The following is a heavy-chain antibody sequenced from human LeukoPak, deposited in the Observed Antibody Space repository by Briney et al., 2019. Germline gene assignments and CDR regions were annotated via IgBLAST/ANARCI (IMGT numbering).Heavy chain of an antibody. CDR2: IDRGGSK. V-gene: IGHV3-53*01. Sequence: GGSLRLSCAASGFIVTSNYMNWVRQAPGKGLEWVSVIDRGGSKYYADSVKGRFTISRDNSKNTLYLQMNSLRAEDTAVYYCAELGITMIGGVWGKGTTVTISS. D-gene: IGHD3-10*02. J-gene: IGHJ6*04. CDR1: GFIVTSNY. CDR3: AELGITMIGGV.